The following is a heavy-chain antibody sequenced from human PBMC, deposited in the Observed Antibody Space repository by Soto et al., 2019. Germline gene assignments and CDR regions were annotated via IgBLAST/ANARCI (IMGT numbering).Heavy chain of an antibody. CDR1: GFTFSSYG. CDR3: ARERESYDYVWGRPRWGFDY. Sequence: QVQLVESGGGVVQPGRSLRLSCAASGFTFSSYGMHWVRQAPGKGLEWVAVIWYDGSNKYYADSVKGRFTISRDNSKNPLYLQMNSLRAEDTAVYYCARERESYDYVWGRPRWGFDYWGQGTLVTVSS. D-gene: IGHD3-16*01. CDR2: IWYDGSNK. J-gene: IGHJ4*02. V-gene: IGHV3-33*01.